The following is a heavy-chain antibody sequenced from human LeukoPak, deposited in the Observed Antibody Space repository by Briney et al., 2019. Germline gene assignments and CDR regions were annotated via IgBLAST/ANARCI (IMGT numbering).Heavy chain of an antibody. V-gene: IGHV3-23*01. D-gene: IGHD2-15*01. CDR1: GFTFSSYA. J-gene: IGHJ4*02. CDR3: AKGTGDNCYTPLDY. Sequence: GGSLRLSCAASGFTFSSYAMSWVRQAPGKGLEWVSVISGGGGSTYYADSMKGRFTISRDTSKNTLHLQMSSLRAEDMAVYYCAKGTGDNCYTPLDYWGQGALVTVSS. CDR2: ISGGGGST.